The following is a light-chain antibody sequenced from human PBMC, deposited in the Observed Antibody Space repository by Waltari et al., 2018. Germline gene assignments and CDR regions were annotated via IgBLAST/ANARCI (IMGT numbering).Light chain of an antibody. J-gene: IGKJ3*01. CDR2: TSS. CDR1: QNININ. Sequence: DIQMTQSPSSLSASVGDTVTITCRTSQNININLNWYQHRPGKAPKLLIYTSSNLQSGVPSRFSGSGSGTYFTLTITNLQPEDFTTYYCQQSITTPTFGPGTKVNFK. V-gene: IGKV1-39*01. CDR3: QQSITTPT.